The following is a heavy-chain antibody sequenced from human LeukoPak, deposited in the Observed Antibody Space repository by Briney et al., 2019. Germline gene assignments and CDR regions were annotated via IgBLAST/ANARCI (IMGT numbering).Heavy chain of an antibody. CDR2: IYTSGST. D-gene: IGHD3-10*01. V-gene: IGHV4-4*07. Sequence: KPSETLSLTCTVSGGSISSYYWSWIRQPAGKGLEWIGRIYTSGSTNYNPSLKSRVTMSVDTSKNQFSLKLSSVTAADTAVYYCARDGLLLWFGEPHRGDAFDIWGQGTMVTVSS. CDR3: ARDGLLLWFGEPHRGDAFDI. J-gene: IGHJ3*02. CDR1: GGSISSYY.